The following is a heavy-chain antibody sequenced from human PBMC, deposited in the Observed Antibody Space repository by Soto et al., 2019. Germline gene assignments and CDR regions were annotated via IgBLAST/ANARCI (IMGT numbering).Heavy chain of an antibody. Sequence: PGGSLRLSCAASGFTVSSHAMHWARQAPGKGLDWVAVISYDGSNNDESNKYYAVYAQGRFTISREKSKHSLYLQMNSRRDEDTAVYYCARLNVRSGFYDYSYAMDVWGQGTTVTVSS. CDR3: ARLNVRSGFYDYSYAMDV. J-gene: IGHJ6*02. D-gene: IGHD3-22*01. CDR1: GFTVSSHA. V-gene: IGHV3-30-3*01. CDR2: ISYDGSNNDESNK.